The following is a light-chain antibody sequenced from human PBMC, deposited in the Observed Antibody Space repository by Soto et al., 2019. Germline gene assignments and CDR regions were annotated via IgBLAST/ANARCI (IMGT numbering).Light chain of an antibody. CDR2: DVT. J-gene: IGLJ2*01. Sequence: QSALTQPASVSGSPGQSITISCTGTSSDVGGYNYVSWYQQHPGQAPKLMIYDVTNRPSGVSNRFSGSKSGNAASLTITGLQAEDEADYSCSSYKSSSTLVVFGGGTKLTVL. V-gene: IGLV2-14*01. CDR3: SSYKSSSTLVV. CDR1: SSDVGGYNY.